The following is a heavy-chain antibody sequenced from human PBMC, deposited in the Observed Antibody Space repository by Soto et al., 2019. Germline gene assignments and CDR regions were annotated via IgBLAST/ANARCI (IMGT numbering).Heavy chain of an antibody. CDR2: ISYDGSNK. J-gene: IGHJ6*02. Sequence: XGSLILSCSASGFTFSSYGMHWVRQAPGKGLEWVAVISYDGSNKYYADSVKGRFTISRDNSKNTLYLQMNSLRAEDTAVYYCAKEYSPVPAAIYGMDAWGQGATVTVSS. D-gene: IGHD2-2*01. V-gene: IGHV3-30*18. CDR3: AKEYSPVPAAIYGMDA. CDR1: GFTFSSYG.